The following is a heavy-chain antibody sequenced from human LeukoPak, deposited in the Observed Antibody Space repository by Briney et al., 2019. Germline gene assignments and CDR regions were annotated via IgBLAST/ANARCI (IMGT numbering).Heavy chain of an antibody. CDR2: IYYSGST. CDR3: ARGGLRTYFDY. J-gene: IGHJ4*02. V-gene: IGHV4-59*01. Sequence: SETLSLTCTVSGGSISSYYWSWIRQPPGKGLEWIGYIYYSGSTNYNPSLKSRVTISVDTSKNQFSLKLSSVTAVDTAVYYCARGGLRTYFDYWGQGTLVTVSS. D-gene: IGHD4-17*01. CDR1: GGSISSYY.